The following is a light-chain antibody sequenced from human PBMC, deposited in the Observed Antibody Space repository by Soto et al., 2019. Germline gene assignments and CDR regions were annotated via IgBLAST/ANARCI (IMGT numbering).Light chain of an antibody. CDR1: SFNIGSND. V-gene: IGLV1-51*02. Sequence: QSVLTQPPSVSAAPGQKVTISCSGKSFNIGSNDVSWYQQLPGKAPKLLIYENSQRPSGIPDRFSGSKSGTSATLGITGLQTGDEADYYCGTWDSSLIALFGTGTKVTV. CDR2: ENS. J-gene: IGLJ1*01. CDR3: GTWDSSLIAL.